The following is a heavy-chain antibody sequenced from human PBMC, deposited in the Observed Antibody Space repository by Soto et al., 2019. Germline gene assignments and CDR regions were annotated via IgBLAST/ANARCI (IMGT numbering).Heavy chain of an antibody. CDR1: GFSLSESRMG. Sequence: QVTLKESGPVLVKSTETLTLTCTVSGFSLSESRMGVSWIRQPPGKALEWLAHIFSSDEKSYESSLKSRVAISKDTSKSHVFLTLTNMAPVDTATYFCARSESSRSFFRFDYWGRGSLVTVSS. CDR3: ARSESSRSFFRFDY. CDR2: IFSSDEK. D-gene: IGHD2-2*01. V-gene: IGHV2-26*01. J-gene: IGHJ4*02.